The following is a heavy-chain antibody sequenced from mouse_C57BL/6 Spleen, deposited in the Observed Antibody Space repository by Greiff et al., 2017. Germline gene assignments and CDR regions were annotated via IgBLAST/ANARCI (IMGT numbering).Heavy chain of an antibody. CDR2: IYPGNSDT. V-gene: IGHV1-5*01. J-gene: IGHJ4*01. Sequence: EVKLQESGTVLARPGASVKLSCKTSGYTFTSYWMHWVKQRPGQGLEWIGAIYPGNSDTSSNQKFKGKAKLTAVTSASTAYMVLSSLTNEDSAVYYCTRSGYGYDFGLMDYWGQGTSVTVSS. CDR3: TRSGYGYDFGLMDY. D-gene: IGHD2-2*01. CDR1: GYTFTSYW.